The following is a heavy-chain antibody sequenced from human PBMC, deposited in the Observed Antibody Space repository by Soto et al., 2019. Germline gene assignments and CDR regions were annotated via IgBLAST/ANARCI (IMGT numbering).Heavy chain of an antibody. D-gene: IGHD6-13*01. CDR3: ARCDGSSWPYYDVFDI. V-gene: IGHV1-69*01. CDR2: TIPILGAV. J-gene: IGHJ3*02. Sequence: QVQLVQSGAEVKKPGSSVKVSCKASEGTFSSYAVSWVRQAPGQGLEWMGGTIPILGAVHSPQRFQDRVTITADESTSTAYMELSSLRSEDTAVYYCARCDGSSWPYYDVFDIWGQGTMVTVSS. CDR1: EGTFSSYA.